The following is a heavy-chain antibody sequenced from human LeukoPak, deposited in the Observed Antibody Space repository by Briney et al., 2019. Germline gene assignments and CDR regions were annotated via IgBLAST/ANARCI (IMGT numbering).Heavy chain of an antibody. D-gene: IGHD2-8*01. CDR1: GFTVLSYA. CDR2: ISFDGSDK. CDR3: CRDTFDI. J-gene: IGHJ3*02. V-gene: IGHV3-30*14. Sequence: GGSLRLSCAASGFTVLSYAIHWVRQAPGKGLEWVAVISFDGSDKYYADSVKGRFTISRDNAKNTLYLQLNSLKPEDTAVYGVCRDTFDIWGQGTMVTVSS.